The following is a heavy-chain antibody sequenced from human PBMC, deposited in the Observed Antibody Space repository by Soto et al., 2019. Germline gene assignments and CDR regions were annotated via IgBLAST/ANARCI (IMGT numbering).Heavy chain of an antibody. Sequence: QVQLVESGGGVVQPGRSLRLSCAASGFTFSSYGMHWVRQAPGKGLEWVAVISYDGSNKYYADSVKGRFTISRDNSKNTLYLQMNSLRAEDTAVYYCAKVDHILTGYYRGAFDIWDQGTMVTVSS. CDR2: ISYDGSNK. D-gene: IGHD3-9*01. CDR1: GFTFSSYG. CDR3: AKVDHILTGYYRGAFDI. V-gene: IGHV3-30*18. J-gene: IGHJ3*02.